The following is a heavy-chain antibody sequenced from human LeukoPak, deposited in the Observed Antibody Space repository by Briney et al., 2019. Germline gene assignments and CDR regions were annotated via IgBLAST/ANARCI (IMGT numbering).Heavy chain of an antibody. J-gene: IGHJ3*02. Sequence: SETLSLTCAVYGGSFSGYYWGWIRQPPGKGLEWIGSFYYSGSTYYNPSLKSRVTISVDTSKNQFSLKLSSVTAADTAVYYCARLKQLVHAFDIWGQGTMVTVSS. CDR3: ARLKQLVHAFDI. D-gene: IGHD6-13*01. CDR2: FYYSGST. CDR1: GGSFSGYY. V-gene: IGHV4-39*01.